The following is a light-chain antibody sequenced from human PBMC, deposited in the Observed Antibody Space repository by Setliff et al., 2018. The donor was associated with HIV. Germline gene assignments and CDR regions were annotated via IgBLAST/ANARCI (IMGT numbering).Light chain of an antibody. CDR1: SSDVGGYNY. CDR3: SSCTTITTYV. J-gene: IGLJ1*01. CDR2: DVS. V-gene: IGLV2-11*01. Sequence: QSALTQPRSVSGSPGQSVTISCTGTSSDVGGYNYVSWYQQHPGKAPKLIIFDVSNRPSGISDRFSGSKSGNTASLAISGLQAEDEADYYCSSCTTITTYVFGPGTKVTVL.